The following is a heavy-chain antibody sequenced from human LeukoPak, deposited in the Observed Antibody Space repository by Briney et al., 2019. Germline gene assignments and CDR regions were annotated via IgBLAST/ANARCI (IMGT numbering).Heavy chain of an antibody. CDR1: GGSVSGGSYY. V-gene: IGHV4-61*01. CDR2: IHDSGST. CDR3: AREEWLSSFHI. J-gene: IGHJ3*02. D-gene: IGHD6-19*01. Sequence: SETLSLTCTVSGGSVSGGSYYWSWIRQPPGKGLEWIGYIHDSGSTNYNPSLKSRVTISADTSKNQFSLKLSSVTAADTAVYYCAREEWLSSFHIWGQGTMVTVSS.